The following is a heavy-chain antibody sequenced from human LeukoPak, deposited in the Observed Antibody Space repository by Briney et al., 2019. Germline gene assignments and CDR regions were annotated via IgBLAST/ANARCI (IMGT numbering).Heavy chain of an antibody. CDR1: GFTFSSYA. D-gene: IGHD2-15*01. V-gene: IGHV3-30-3*01. Sequence: PGRSLRLSCAASGFTFSSYAMHWVRQAPGKGLEWVAVISYDGSNKYYADSVKGRFTISRDNSKNTLYLQMNSLRAEDTAVYYCARALVAVAATPDYWGQGTLVTVSS. J-gene: IGHJ4*02. CDR2: ISYDGSNK. CDR3: ARALVAVAATPDY.